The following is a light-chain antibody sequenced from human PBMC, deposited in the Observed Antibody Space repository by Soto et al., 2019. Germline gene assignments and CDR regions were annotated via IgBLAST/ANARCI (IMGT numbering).Light chain of an antibody. CDR3: APWHHSLNGLVV. CDR2: SNN. Sequence: QSVLTQPPSASGTPGQRVTISCSGSSSNIGSNTVNWYQQLPGTAPKLLIYSNNQRPSGVPDRFSGSKSGTSASLAISGLQSEDEADYYCAPWHHSLNGLVVFGGGTKLTVL. V-gene: IGLV1-44*01. J-gene: IGLJ2*01. CDR1: SSNIGSNT.